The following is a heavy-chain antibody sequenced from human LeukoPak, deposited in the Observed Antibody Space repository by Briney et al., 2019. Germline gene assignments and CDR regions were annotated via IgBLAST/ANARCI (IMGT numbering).Heavy chain of an antibody. CDR2: ISAYNGNT. Sequence: ASVKVSCKASGYSFTGHYMHWVRQAPGQGLEWMGWISAYNGNTDYAQKLQGRVTMTTDTSTSTAYMELRSLRSDDTAVYYCARVTQTDYDFDYWGQGTLVTVSS. J-gene: IGHJ4*02. D-gene: IGHD4-17*01. CDR1: GYSFTGHY. CDR3: ARVTQTDYDFDY. V-gene: IGHV1-18*04.